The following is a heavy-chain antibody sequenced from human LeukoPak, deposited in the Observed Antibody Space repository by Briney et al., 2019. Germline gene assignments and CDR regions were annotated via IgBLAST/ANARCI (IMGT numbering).Heavy chain of an antibody. D-gene: IGHD3-16*01. CDR2: IKPDGTEK. CDR1: GFTFSKSW. Sequence: GGSLRLSCAASGFTFSKSWMSWARQAPGKGLECVANIKPDGTEKYYVDSVKGRFTISRDNAKNSLYLQMNSLRAEDTAVYYCARAGGSRYYYAMDVWGQGTTVTVSS. J-gene: IGHJ6*02. V-gene: IGHV3-7*01. CDR3: ARAGGSRYYYAMDV.